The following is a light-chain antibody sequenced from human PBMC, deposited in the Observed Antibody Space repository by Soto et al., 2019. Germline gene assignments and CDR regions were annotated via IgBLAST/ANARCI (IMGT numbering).Light chain of an antibody. CDR3: QQYNSYPYT. V-gene: IGKV1-5*03. CDR2: KAS. CDR1: QSISSW. J-gene: IGKJ2*01. Sequence: DIQMTQSPSTLSASVGDRVTITCRASQSISSWLAWYQQKPGKAPKLLIFKASSLEGGVPSRFSGSVSGTKYTLTISSLQPDDFATYYCQQYNSYPYTFGQGTKLEIK.